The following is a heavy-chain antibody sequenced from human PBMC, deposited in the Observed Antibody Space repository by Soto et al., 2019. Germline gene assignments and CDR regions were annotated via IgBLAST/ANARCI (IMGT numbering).Heavy chain of an antibody. D-gene: IGHD2-2*01. CDR1: GFTFSDYY. Sequence: VQLVESGGGLVKPGGSLRLSCAASGFTFSDYYMSWIRQAPGKGLEWVSYISSSGSTIYYADSVKGRFTISRDNAKNSLYVQMNSLRAEDTAVYYCARVYGSSTSCYDKPWAQLDPDFDYWVQGTLVTVSS. CDR3: ARVYGSSTSCYDKPWAQLDPDFDY. J-gene: IGHJ4*02. CDR2: ISSSGSTI. V-gene: IGHV3-11*01.